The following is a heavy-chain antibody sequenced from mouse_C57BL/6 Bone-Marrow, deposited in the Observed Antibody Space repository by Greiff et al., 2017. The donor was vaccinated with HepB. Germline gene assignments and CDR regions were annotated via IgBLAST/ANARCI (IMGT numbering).Heavy chain of an antibody. CDR1: GYSITSGYY. V-gene: IGHV3-6*01. D-gene: IGHD1-1*01. J-gene: IGHJ2*01. CDR2: ISYDGSN. CDR3: ARGGVVANFDY. Sequence: EVKLMESGPGLVKPSQSLSLTCSVSGYSITSGYYWNWIRQFPGNKLEWMGYISYDGSNNYNPSLKNRISITRDTSKNQFFLKLNSVTTEDTATYYCARGGVVANFDYWGQGTTLTVSS.